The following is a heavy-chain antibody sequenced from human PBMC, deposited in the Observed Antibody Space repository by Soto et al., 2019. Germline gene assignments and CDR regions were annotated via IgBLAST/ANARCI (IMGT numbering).Heavy chain of an antibody. CDR1: GFTFSSYA. D-gene: IGHD4-17*01. CDR2: ISRSGGST. CDR3: AKVDPDGCGDLHAFDI. Sequence: EVQLLESGGGLVQPGGSLRLSCAASGFTFSSYAMSWVRQAPGKGLEWVSAISRSGGSTYYADSVKGRFTISRDNAKNTLYLQMNSLGAEDTAVYYCAKVDPDGCGDLHAFDIWGQGRMVTVSS. J-gene: IGHJ3*02. V-gene: IGHV3-23*01.